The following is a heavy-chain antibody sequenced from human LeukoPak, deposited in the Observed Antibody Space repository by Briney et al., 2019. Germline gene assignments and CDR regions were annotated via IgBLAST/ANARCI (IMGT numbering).Heavy chain of an antibody. CDR2: IVVGSGNT. J-gene: IGHJ3*02. Sequence: ASVKVSCKASGFTFTSSAMQWVRQARGQRLEWIGWIVVGSGNTNYAQKFQERVTITRDMSTSTAYMELSSLRSEDTAVYYCARGYYGSGSPILFSPNDAFDIWGQGTMVTVSS. CDR1: GFTFTSSA. V-gene: IGHV1-58*02. CDR3: ARGYYGSGSPILFSPNDAFDI. D-gene: IGHD3-10*01.